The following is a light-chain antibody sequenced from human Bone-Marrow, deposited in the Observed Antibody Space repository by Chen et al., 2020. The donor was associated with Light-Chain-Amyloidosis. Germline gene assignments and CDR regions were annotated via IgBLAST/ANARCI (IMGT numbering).Light chain of an antibody. V-gene: IGLV2-14*01. CDR3: SSYTITNTLV. Sequence: HSALTQPASVSGSPAQAITHSCTGTSSDVGGDNHVSWYQQHPDKAPKLMIYEVTNRPSWVPDRFSGSKSDNTASLTISGLQTEDEADYFCSSYTITNTLVFGSGTRVTVL. CDR2: EVT. CDR1: SSDVGGDNH. J-gene: IGLJ1*01.